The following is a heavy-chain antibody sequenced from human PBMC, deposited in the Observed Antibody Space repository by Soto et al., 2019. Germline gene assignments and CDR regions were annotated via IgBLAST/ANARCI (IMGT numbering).Heavy chain of an antibody. V-gene: IGHV3-23*01. J-gene: IGHJ4*02. CDR2: ISASGPSI. CDR3: VKENRDCYWCGEH. Sequence: EVRLLESGGGLVQPGGSLRLSCAASGFTFGDYAMSWVRQAPGKGLEWVSTISASGPSIYYADSVKGRFTISRDNSRSTLYLQMNSLSADDTALYYCVKENRDCYWCGEHWGQGTLVTVSS. CDR1: GFTFGDYA. D-gene: IGHD2-21*02.